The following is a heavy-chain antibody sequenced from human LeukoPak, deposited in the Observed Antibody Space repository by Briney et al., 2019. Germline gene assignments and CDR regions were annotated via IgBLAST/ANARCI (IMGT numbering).Heavy chain of an antibody. CDR3: AGMYYFDY. CDR2: INTDGSST. Sequence: GGSLRLSCAASGFTFRSYWMHWVRQAPGKGLVWVSHINTDGSSTSYADSVRGRFTISRDNAKNTLYLQMSSLRVEDTAVYYCAGMYYFDYWGQGTLVTVSA. V-gene: IGHV3-74*01. J-gene: IGHJ4*02. CDR1: GFTFRSYW.